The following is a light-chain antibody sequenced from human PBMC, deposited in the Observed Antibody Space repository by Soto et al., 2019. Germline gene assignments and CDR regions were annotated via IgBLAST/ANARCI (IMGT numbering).Light chain of an antibody. Sequence: QSVLAQPHSVSGSPGQAVTISCTANNSDVVHYKYVCWHQHHPGKAPKLIIHDVHRRPSGVPDRFSGSKSGYTASLTISGLQPEDEADYYCQSYDNSLSGSGVFGTGTKVTVL. V-gene: IGLV2-11*01. CDR3: QSYDNSLSGSGV. CDR2: DVH. J-gene: IGLJ1*01. CDR1: NSDVVHYKY.